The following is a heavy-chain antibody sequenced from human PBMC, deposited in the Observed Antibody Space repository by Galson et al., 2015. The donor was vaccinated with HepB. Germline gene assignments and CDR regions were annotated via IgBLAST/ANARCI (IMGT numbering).Heavy chain of an antibody. CDR1: GDSVSSNSAA. V-gene: IGHV6-1*01. CDR3: AREKFVITFGGVIVRLDYWFDP. J-gene: IGHJ5*02. CDR2: TYYRSKWYN. D-gene: IGHD3-16*02. Sequence: CAISGDSVSSNSAAWNWIRQSPSRGLEWLGRTYYRSKWYNDYAVSVKSRITINPDTSKNQFSLQLNSVTPEDTAVYYSAREKFVITFGGVIVRLDYWFDPWVQVTLVTVSS.